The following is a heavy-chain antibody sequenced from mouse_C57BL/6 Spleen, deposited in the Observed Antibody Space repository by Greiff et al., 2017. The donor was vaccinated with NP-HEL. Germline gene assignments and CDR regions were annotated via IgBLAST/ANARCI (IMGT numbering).Heavy chain of an antibody. V-gene: IGHV1-50*01. D-gene: IGHD5-1*01. Sequence: QVQLQQPGAELVKPGASVKLSCKASGYTFTSYWMQWVKQRPGQGLEWIGEIDPSDSYTNYNQKFKGKATLTVDTSSSTAYMQLSSLTSEDSAVYYSERSGVQRWYYDVWGTVTTVTVSS. CDR2: IDPSDSYT. CDR3: ERSGVQRWYYDV. J-gene: IGHJ1*03. CDR1: GYTFTSYW.